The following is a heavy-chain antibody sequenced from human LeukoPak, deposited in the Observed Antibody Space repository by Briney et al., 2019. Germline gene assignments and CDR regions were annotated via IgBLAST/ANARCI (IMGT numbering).Heavy chain of an antibody. V-gene: IGHV3-30-3*01. CDR3: AKDWRGDHWFDP. CDR1: GFTPSSYI. Sequence: GGSLRLSCVASGFTPSSYIMHWVRQPPGKGLEWVALISYDGSNKYYADSVKGRFTISRDISKNTLYLEMNSLRAEDTAFYYCAKDWRGDHWFDPWGQGTLVTVSS. J-gene: IGHJ5*02. D-gene: IGHD3-16*01. CDR2: ISYDGSNK.